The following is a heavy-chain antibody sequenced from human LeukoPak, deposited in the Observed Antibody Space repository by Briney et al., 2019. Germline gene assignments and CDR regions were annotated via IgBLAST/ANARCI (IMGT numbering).Heavy chain of an antibody. J-gene: IGHJ6*02. Sequence: QPGGSLRLSCAASGFTFSSYDMSWARQAPGKGLEWVASINHNGNVNYYVDSVKGRFTISRDNAKNSLYLQMSNLRAEDTAVYFLGGGGCFEVLGQGATVTVSS. CDR1: GFTFSSYD. D-gene: IGHD3-16*01. CDR3: GGGGCFEV. CDR2: INHNGNVN. V-gene: IGHV3-7*03.